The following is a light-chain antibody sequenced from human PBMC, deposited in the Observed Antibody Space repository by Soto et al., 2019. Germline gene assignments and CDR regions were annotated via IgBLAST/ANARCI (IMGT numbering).Light chain of an antibody. CDR2: EVT. Sequence: QSALTQPASVSGSPGQSISISCTGTRSDVGAYNYVSWYQQHPGKAPKLMISEVTNRPSGDSDRFSGSKSGNTASLTISVLQAEDEADYYCSSFTSRFTFGVGTGTRSPS. J-gene: IGLJ1*01. CDR1: RSDVGAYNY. V-gene: IGLV2-14*01. CDR3: SSFTSRFTFG.